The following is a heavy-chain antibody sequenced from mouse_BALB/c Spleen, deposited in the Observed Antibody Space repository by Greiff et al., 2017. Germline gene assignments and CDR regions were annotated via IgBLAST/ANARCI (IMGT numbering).Heavy chain of an antibody. D-gene: IGHD1-2*01. V-gene: IGHV5-12-2*01. J-gene: IGHJ1*01. CDR1: GFTFSSYT. CDR2: ISNGGGST. CDR3: ARHRRLPFDV. Sequence: EVQGVESGGGLVQPGGSLKLSCAASGFTFSSYTMSWVRQTPEKRLEWVAYISNGGGSTYYPDTVKGRFTISRDNAKNTLYLQMSSLKSEDTAMYYCARHRRLPFDVWGAGTTVTVSS.